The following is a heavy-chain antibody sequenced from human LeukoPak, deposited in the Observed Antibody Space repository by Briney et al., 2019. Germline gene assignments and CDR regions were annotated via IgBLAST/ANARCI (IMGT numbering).Heavy chain of an antibody. CDR1: GFTFSSYA. D-gene: IGHD3-16*01. CDR3: AKDLGGLYYYYYGMDV. V-gene: IGHV3-23*01. J-gene: IGHJ6*02. CDR2: ISGSGGST. Sequence: GGSLRLSCAASGFTFSSYAMSWVRQAPGKGLEWVSAISGSGGSTYYADSVKGRFTISRDNSKNTLYLQMNSLRAEDTAVYYCAKDLGGLYYYYYGMDVWGQGNTVTVSS.